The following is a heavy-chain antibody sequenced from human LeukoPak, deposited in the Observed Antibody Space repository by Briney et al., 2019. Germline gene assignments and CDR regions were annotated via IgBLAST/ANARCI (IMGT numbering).Heavy chain of an antibody. V-gene: IGHV3-23*01. J-gene: IGHJ4*02. CDR1: GFTFSNYA. CDR2: ISDDGGDT. CDR3: GRDWKLDY. D-gene: IGHD1-1*01. Sequence: GGSLRLSCAASGFTFSNYAMSWVRQAPGKGLEWVSAISDDGGDTKYAESVKGRFTISRDNSRNRLYLQMNSLRVEDTAIYYCGRDWKLDYWGQGILVTVSS.